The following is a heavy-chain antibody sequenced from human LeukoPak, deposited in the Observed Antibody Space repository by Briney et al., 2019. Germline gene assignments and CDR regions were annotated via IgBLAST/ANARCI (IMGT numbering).Heavy chain of an antibody. CDR1: GFTVSSNH. D-gene: IGHD1-1*01. Sequence: GGSLRLSCAASGFTVSSNHMSWVRQAPGKGLEWVSVIYSGGSTDYADSVKGRFTISRDNSKNTLYLQMNSLRAEDTAVYHCARGPTGYNWGQGTLVTVSS. V-gene: IGHV3-53*01. J-gene: IGHJ4*02. CDR3: ARGPTGYN. CDR2: IYSGGST.